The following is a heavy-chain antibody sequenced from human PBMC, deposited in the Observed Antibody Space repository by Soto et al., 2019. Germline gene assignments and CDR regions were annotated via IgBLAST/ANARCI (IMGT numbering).Heavy chain of an antibody. CDR3: ADVGPAFGLDV. V-gene: IGHV3-72*01. CDR1: GLTFSDHH. CDR2: IKKRADSYTT. Sequence: EVQLVESGGGLVQPGGSLRLACAASGLTFSDHHMDWVRRPPGKGLEWVGRIKKRADSYTTHYSASVKGRFTISRDDSRNSLYLQMDSLKTEDTAVYYCADVGPAFGLDVWGQGTTVTVSS. J-gene: IGHJ6*02. D-gene: IGHD1-26*01.